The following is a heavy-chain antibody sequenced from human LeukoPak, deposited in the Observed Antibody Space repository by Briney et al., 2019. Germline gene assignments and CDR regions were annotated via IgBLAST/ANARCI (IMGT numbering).Heavy chain of an antibody. D-gene: IGHD2-21*02. CDR3: TRYGDTSNREFDY. Sequence: PSETLSLTCTVSSGSISSFYWGWIRQPPGKGLEWIASFYYSGNTYYNPSLQSRISISVDTSRSQFSLNLNSVTAADTAVYYCTRYGDTSNREFDYWGQGTLVTVSS. J-gene: IGHJ4*02. V-gene: IGHV4-39*01. CDR2: FYYSGNT. CDR1: SGSISSFY.